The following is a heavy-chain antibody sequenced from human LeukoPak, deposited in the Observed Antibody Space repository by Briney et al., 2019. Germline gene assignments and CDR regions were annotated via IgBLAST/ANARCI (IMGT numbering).Heavy chain of an antibody. CDR1: GFTFSSYS. CDR2: ISSSSSYI. V-gene: IGHV3-21*01. Sequence: PGGSLRLSCAASGFTFSSYSMNWVRQAPGKGLEWVSSISSSSSYIYYADSVKGRFTISRDNAKNSLYLQMNSLRAEDTAVYYCASSIVGARWGCDYWGQGTLVTVSS. J-gene: IGHJ4*02. CDR3: ASSIVGARWGCDY. D-gene: IGHD1-26*01.